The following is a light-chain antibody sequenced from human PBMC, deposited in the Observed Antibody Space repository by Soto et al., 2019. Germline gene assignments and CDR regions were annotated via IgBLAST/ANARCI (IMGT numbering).Light chain of an antibody. CDR3: QQYNSYSGT. V-gene: IGKV1-5*01. J-gene: IGKJ2*01. Sequence: DIQMTQSPSTLSASVGERVTITCRASQSISTWLAWYQQKPGKAPKFLIYDASSLESGVPSRFSGSGSGTEFTLTISSLQPDDFATYYCQQYNSYSGTFGQGTKLEIK. CDR1: QSISTW. CDR2: DAS.